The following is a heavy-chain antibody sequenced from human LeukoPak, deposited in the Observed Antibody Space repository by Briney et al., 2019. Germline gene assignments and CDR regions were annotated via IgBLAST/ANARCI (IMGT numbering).Heavy chain of an antibody. Sequence: GGSLRLSCAASGFTFSIYAMHWVRQAPGKWLEWVLAISDRGDKTHYTDSVKCRFTISRDNSKNTVYLLMSSLRAEDTAIYYCAKDWSCDYWGQGTLVTVSS. J-gene: IGHJ4*02. V-gene: IGHV3-23*01. CDR2: ISDRGDKT. CDR1: GFTFSIYA. CDR3: AKDWSCDY. D-gene: IGHD1-26*01.